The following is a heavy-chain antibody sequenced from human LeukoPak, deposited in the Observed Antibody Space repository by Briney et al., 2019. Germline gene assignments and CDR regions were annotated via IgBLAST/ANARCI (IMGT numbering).Heavy chain of an antibody. CDR1: GFTFSTYA. CDR2: ISGSSTGT. J-gene: IGHJ5*02. V-gene: IGHV3-21*01. D-gene: IGHD3-16*02. Sequence: GGSLRLSCAASGFTFSTYAMNWVRQAPGKGLEWVAAISGSSTGTYYADSVKGRFTISRDNAKNSLYLQKNSLRAEDTAVYYCARVPIVDGFDPWGQGTLVTVSS. CDR3: ARVPIVDGFDP.